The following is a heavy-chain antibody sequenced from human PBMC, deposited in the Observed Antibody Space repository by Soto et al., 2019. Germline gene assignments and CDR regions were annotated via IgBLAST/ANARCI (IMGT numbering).Heavy chain of an antibody. CDR1: GFTFSNYA. D-gene: IGHD2-21*02. J-gene: IGHJ4*02. V-gene: IGHV3-23*01. Sequence: GGSLRLSCAVSGFTFSNYAMTWVRQAPGKGLEWVSLMSGNGGRIVYADSVKGRFTISRDNSKNTLYLQMNSLRLEDTAVYYCVKDPVSGGSGGAWFGYLGQGTLVPVSS. CDR3: VKDPVSGGSGGAWFGY. CDR2: MSGNGGRI.